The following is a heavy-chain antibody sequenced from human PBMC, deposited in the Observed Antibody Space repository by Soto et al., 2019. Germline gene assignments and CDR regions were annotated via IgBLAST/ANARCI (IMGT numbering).Heavy chain of an antibody. CDR2: ISPGNGDT. CDR1: GYTFSSYS. D-gene: IGHD6-6*01. CDR3: ARNVAGEARPDF. Sequence: ASVKVSCKASGYTFSSYSIHGVRQAPGHSLEWMGWISPGNGDTQYSQKFQGRATISRDRSATTTYLELSSLRSEDTAVYYCARNVAGEARPDFWGQGTLVTVSS. V-gene: IGHV1-3*01. J-gene: IGHJ4*02.